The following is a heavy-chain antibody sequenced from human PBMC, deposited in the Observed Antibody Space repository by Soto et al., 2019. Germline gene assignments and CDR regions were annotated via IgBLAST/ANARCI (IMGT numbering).Heavy chain of an antibody. Sequence: ASVKVSCKASGYTFTSYYMHSVRQAPGQGLEWIGVINPSGGSTSYAQNFQGRVTMNRDTSTNTVYMELSSLRSDDTAVYYCVRDSRTLTFYPTFDYWGQGTLVTVSS. D-gene: IGHD7-27*01. CDR3: VRDSRTLTFYPTFDY. CDR2: INPSGGST. J-gene: IGHJ4*02. CDR1: GYTFTSYY. V-gene: IGHV1-46*01.